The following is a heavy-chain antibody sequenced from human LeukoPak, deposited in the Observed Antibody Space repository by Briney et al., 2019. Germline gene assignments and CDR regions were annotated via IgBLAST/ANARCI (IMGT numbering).Heavy chain of an antibody. J-gene: IGHJ4*02. Sequence: SETLSLTCTVSGGSISSYYWSWIRQPAGKGLEWIGRIYTSGSTNYNPSLKSRVTISVDTSKNQFSLRLSSVTAADTAVYYCARVTGYMIEDYFDYWGQGTLVTVSS. CDR2: IYTSGST. CDR3: ARVTGYMIEDYFDY. D-gene: IGHD3-22*01. V-gene: IGHV4-4*07. CDR1: GGSISSYY.